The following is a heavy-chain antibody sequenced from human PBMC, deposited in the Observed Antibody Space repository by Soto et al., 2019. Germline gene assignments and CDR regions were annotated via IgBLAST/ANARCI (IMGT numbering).Heavy chain of an antibody. CDR1: GFTFSSYA. CDR2: ISGSGGST. CDR3: ARGSSSNYYYYYGMDV. D-gene: IGHD6-13*01. J-gene: IGHJ6*02. Sequence: EVQLLESGGGLVQSGGSLRLSCAASGFTFSSYAMSWVRQAPGKGLEWVSAISGSGGSTYYADSVKGRFTISRDNSKNTLYLQMNSLRAEDTAVYYCARGSSSNYYYYYGMDVWGQGTTVTVSS. V-gene: IGHV3-23*01.